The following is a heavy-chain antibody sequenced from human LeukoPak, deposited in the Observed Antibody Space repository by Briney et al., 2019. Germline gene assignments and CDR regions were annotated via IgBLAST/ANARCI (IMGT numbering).Heavy chain of an antibody. CDR2: ISYDGSNK. D-gene: IGHD6-13*01. CDR1: GFTFSSYG. V-gene: IGHV3-30*18. CDR3: AKGQQLEPHFDY. J-gene: IGHJ4*02. Sequence: GGSLRLSCAASGFTFSSYGMHWVRQAPGKGLEWVAVISYDGSNKYYADSVKGRFTISRDNSKNTLYLQMNSLRAEDTAVYYCAKGQQLEPHFDYWGQGTLVTVSS.